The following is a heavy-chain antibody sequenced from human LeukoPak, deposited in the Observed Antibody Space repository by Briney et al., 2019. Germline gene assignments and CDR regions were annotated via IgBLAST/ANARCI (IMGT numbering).Heavy chain of an antibody. D-gene: IGHD6-19*01. CDR2: IYTSGRT. J-gene: IGHJ6*02. CDR1: GGSISSYY. CDR3: ARDRIAVAGTWADDYYYYYGMHV. Sequence: SAPLSLTSSVAGGSISSYYWSWSRRPAGKGVGGSGRIYTSGRTNYNPALKRGVTMSVDTSKNQFSLKLSSVTAADTAVYYCARDRIAVAGTWADDYYYYYGMHVWGQGTTVTVSS. V-gene: IGHV4-4*07.